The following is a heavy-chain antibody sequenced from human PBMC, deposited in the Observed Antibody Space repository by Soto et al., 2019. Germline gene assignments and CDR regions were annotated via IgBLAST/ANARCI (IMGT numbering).Heavy chain of an antibody. CDR1: GFTFSSYS. J-gene: IGHJ3*02. CDR2: ISSSSSYI. CDR3: ARIMVRGVPDAFDI. D-gene: IGHD3-10*01. Sequence: EVQLVESGGGLVKPGGSLRLSCAASGFTFSSYSMNWVRQAPGKGLEGVSSISSSSSYIYYADSVKGRFTISRDNAKNSLYLQMNSLRAEDTAVYYCARIMVRGVPDAFDIWGQGTMVTVSS. V-gene: IGHV3-21*01.